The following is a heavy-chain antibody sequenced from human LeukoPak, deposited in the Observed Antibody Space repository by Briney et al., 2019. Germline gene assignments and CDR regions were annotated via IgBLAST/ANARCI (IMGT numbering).Heavy chain of an antibody. CDR1: GGSFSGYY. Sequence: SETLSLTCAVYGGSFSGYYWSWIRQPPGKGLEWIGEINHSGSTNYNPSLKGRVTISVDTSKNQFSLKLSSVTAADTAVYYCARRPLYSYGPNDYWGQGTLVTVSS. CDR2: INHSGST. D-gene: IGHD5-18*01. V-gene: IGHV4-34*01. CDR3: ARRPLYSYGPNDY. J-gene: IGHJ4*02.